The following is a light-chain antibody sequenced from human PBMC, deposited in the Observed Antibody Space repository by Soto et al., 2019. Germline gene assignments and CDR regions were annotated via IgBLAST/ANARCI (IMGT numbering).Light chain of an antibody. CDR3: QQLNSYPLT. Sequence: DIQLTQSPFFLSASVGDRVTITCRASQGISSYLAWYQQKPGKARKLLIFAASTLQSGVPSRFSGSGSGTEFTLTISSLQPEDFATYYCQQLNSYPLTFGGGTKVEIK. J-gene: IGKJ4*01. CDR1: QGISSY. CDR2: AAS. V-gene: IGKV1-9*01.